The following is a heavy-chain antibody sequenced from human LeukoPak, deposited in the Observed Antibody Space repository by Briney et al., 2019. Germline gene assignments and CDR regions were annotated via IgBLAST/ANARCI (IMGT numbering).Heavy chain of an antibody. Sequence: PGGSLRLSCAASGFTFDDYAMHWVRQAPGKGLEWVSGISWNSGSIGYADSVKGRFTISRDNSKNTLYLQMNSLRAEDTAVYYCAKDGSSSGWYASYFQHWGQGTLVTVSS. V-gene: IGHV3-9*01. J-gene: IGHJ1*01. CDR1: GFTFDDYA. CDR3: AKDGSSSGWYASYFQH. CDR2: ISWNSGSI. D-gene: IGHD6-19*01.